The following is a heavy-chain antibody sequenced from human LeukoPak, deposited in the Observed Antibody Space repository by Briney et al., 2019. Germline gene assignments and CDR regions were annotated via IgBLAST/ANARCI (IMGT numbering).Heavy chain of an antibody. D-gene: IGHD3-10*01. CDR2: ISGSGDNT. J-gene: IGHJ4*02. V-gene: IGHV3-23*01. CDR3: TKDFRGSGYFFGY. Sequence: GGSLRLSCVVSGFTFNNHAMSWVRQAPGKGLEWVSAISGSGDNTFYAGSVRGRFTISRDNSKNTLYLQMDSLRAEDTAIYYCTKDFRGSGYFFGYWGQGTLVTVSS. CDR1: GFTFNNHA.